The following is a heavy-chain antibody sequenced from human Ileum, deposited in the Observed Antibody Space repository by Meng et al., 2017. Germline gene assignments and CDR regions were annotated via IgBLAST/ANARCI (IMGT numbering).Heavy chain of an antibody. J-gene: IGHJ4*02. CDR3: ARTRRGSSGWYMGY. D-gene: IGHD6-19*01. CDR1: GGSFSGYY. CDR2: INHSGST. V-gene: IGHV4-34*01. Sequence: QVQPQQWGAGLLKPSETLSLTCAVYGGSFSGYYWSWIRQPPGKGLEWIGEINHSGSTNYNPSLKSRVTISVDTSKNQFSLKLSSVTAADTAVYYCARTRRGSSGWYMGYWGQGTLVTVSS.